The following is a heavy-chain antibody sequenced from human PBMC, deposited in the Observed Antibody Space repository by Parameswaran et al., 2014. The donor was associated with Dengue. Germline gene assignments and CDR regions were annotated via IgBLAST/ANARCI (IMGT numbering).Heavy chain of an antibody. J-gene: IGHJ6*03. V-gene: IGHV4-4*02. Sequence: WIRQPPGKGLEWIGEIYHSGSTNYNPSLKSRVTISVDKSKNQFSLKLSSVTAADTAVYYCARVIDYDFLSHYMDVWGKGTTVTVSS. CDR3: ARVIDYDFLSHYMDV. D-gene: IGHD3-3*01. CDR2: IYHSGST.